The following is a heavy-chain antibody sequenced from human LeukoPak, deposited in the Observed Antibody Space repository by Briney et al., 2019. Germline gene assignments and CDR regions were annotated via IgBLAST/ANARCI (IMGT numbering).Heavy chain of an antibody. CDR1: GFTFSSYA. J-gene: IGHJ3*02. CDR2: ISYDGSNK. Sequence: GGSLRLSCAASGFTFSSYAMHWVRQAPGKGLEGVAVISYDGSNKYYADSVKGRFTISRDNSKNTLYLQMNGLRAEDTAVYYCAYSSGYLDAFDIWGQGTMVTVSS. V-gene: IGHV3-30-3*01. D-gene: IGHD3-3*01. CDR3: AYSSGYLDAFDI.